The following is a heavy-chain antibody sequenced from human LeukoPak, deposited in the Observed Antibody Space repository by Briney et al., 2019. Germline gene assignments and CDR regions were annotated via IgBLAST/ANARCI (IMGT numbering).Heavy chain of an antibody. D-gene: IGHD3-10*01. J-gene: IGHJ4*02. CDR1: GFSFSDYN. V-gene: IGHV3-11*04. CDR3: ARHKSVGGIGY. CDR2: INTLGTII. Sequence: PGGSLRLSCAASGFSFSDYNMTWVRQAPGTGLKWPTYINTLGTIIYYRDPVKARFTVSRDNSKNSLYLQMTSLRADDTAVYFCARHKSVGGIGYWGQGTLVTVSS.